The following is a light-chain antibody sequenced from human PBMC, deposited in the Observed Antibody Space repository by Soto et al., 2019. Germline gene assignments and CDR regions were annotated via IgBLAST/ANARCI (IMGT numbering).Light chain of an antibody. V-gene: IGKV2-30*01. CDR1: QSLVYSDGNTY. J-gene: IGKJ1*01. CDR3: MQATPWPRT. CDR2: EVS. Sequence: DVVMTQYPLSLPVTLGQPASISCRSSQSLVYSDGNTYLNWCQQRPGQSPRRLIDEVSNRDSGVPDRYSGSGSGTNFSLRISRVEAEDVGFYYCMQATPWPRTLGPGNKVEI.